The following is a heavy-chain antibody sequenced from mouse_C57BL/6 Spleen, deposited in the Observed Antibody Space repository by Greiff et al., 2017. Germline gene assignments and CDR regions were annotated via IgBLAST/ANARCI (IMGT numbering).Heavy chain of an antibody. Sequence: EVQLVESGGGLVKPGGSLKLSCAASGFTFSSYAMSWVRQTPEKRLEWVATISDGGSYTYYPDNVKGRFTISRDNAKNNLYLQMTSLRSEDTAMYYCARSYYYGSEDWYFDVWGTGTTVTVSS. V-gene: IGHV5-4*01. CDR2: ISDGGSYT. J-gene: IGHJ1*03. CDR3: ARSYYYGSEDWYFDV. CDR1: GFTFSSYA. D-gene: IGHD1-1*01.